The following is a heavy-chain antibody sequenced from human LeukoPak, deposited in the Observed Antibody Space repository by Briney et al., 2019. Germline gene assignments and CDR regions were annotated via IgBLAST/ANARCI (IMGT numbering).Heavy chain of an antibody. CDR3: AKTGYGGNPFDS. J-gene: IGHJ4*02. D-gene: IGHD4-23*01. V-gene: IGHV4-39*01. Sequence: PSETLSLTCTVSGASISSSSYSWGWIRPPPGKGLEWIGGVYYSGETHYNPSLKSRVTISVDVSKNQFSLKLSSVTAADTAVYYCAKTGYGGNPFDSWGQGTQVTVSS. CDR2: VYYSGET. CDR1: GASISSSSYS.